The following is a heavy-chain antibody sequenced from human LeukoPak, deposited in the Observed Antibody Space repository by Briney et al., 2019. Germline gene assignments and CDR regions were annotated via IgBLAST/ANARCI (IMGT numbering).Heavy chain of an antibody. J-gene: IGHJ4*02. CDR1: GFTFSSYA. Sequence: GRSLRLSCAASGFTFSSYAMSWVRQAPGKGLEWVSAISGSGGSTYYADSVKGRFTISRDNSKNTLYLQMDSLRAEDTAVYYCARHETGTLIDYWGQGTLVTVSS. V-gene: IGHV3-23*01. CDR2: ISGSGGST. D-gene: IGHD1-1*01. CDR3: ARHETGTLIDY.